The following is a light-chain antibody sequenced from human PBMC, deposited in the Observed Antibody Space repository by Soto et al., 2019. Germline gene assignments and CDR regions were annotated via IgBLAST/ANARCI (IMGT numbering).Light chain of an antibody. J-gene: IGKJ1*01. Sequence: IVLTQSPGTLSLSPGESATLSCRASQSVSSSYLAWYQQKPGQAPGLLIYGASSRATGIPDRFSGSGSGTDFTLTISRLEPEDFAVYYCLHHGSSLWTFGQGTKVDIK. CDR3: LHHGSSLWT. CDR2: GAS. V-gene: IGKV3-20*01. CDR1: QSVSSSY.